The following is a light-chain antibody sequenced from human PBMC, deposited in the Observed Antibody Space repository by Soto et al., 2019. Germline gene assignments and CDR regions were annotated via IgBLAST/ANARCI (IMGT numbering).Light chain of an antibody. CDR1: SSDIGRYNP. CDR2: EGS. Sequence: QSALTQPGSVSGSPGQSITISCSGTSSDIGRYNPVSWYQQHPGKAPKVIIFEGSRLPSGVSSRCSGSKSGNTASLTISGLRPEDEADYYCSSYAGSNVLVVFGGGTKHTVL. J-gene: IGLJ2*01. V-gene: IGLV2-23*01. CDR3: SSYAGSNVLVV.